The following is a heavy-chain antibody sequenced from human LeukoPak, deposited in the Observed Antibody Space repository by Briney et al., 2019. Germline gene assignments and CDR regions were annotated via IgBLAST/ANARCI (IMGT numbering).Heavy chain of an antibody. D-gene: IGHD5-24*01. J-gene: IGHJ4*02. Sequence: PGGSLRLSCAVSGFSVTNNYMSWVRQAPGKGLEWVSVFYVGGATHYADSVKGRFTISRDNSENTLYLQMKNLRAEDTAVYYCARGDGYNFFDYWGQGTLVTVSS. CDR1: GFSVTNNY. CDR2: FYVGGAT. CDR3: ARGDGYNFFDY. V-gene: IGHV3-53*01.